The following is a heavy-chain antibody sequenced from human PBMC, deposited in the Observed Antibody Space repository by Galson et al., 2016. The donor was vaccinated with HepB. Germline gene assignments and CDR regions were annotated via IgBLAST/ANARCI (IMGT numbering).Heavy chain of an antibody. Sequence: SLRLSCAASGFTFSSYGMHWVRQAPGKGLEWVAFISYDGSNKKYADSEKGRFTISRDNSKKTLYLQMNSLRAEDTAVYYCAKDGRIYCSSASCHDHFHYWGQGTLVTVSS. V-gene: IGHV3-30*18. J-gene: IGHJ4*02. CDR2: ISYDGSNK. CDR3: AKDGRIYCSSASCHDHFHY. CDR1: GFTFSSYG. D-gene: IGHD2-2*01.